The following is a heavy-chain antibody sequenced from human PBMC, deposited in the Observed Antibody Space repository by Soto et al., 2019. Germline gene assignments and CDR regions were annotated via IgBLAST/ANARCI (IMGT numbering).Heavy chain of an antibody. CDR2: IYPGDSDT. D-gene: IGHD6-6*01. CDR1: GYSFTSYW. CDR3: ALYSSSPAEDYYYGMDV. V-gene: IGHV5-51*01. Sequence: EVQLVQSGAEVKKPGESLKISCKGSGYSFTSYWIGWVRQMPGKGLEWMGIIYPGDSDTRYSPSFQGQVTISADKSISTAYLQWSSLKASDTAMYYCALYSSSPAEDYYYGMDVWGQGTTVTVSS. J-gene: IGHJ6*02.